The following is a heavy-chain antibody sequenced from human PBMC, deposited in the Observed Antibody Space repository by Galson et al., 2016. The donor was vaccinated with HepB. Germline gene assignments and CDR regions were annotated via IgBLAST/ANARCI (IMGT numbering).Heavy chain of an antibody. CDR3: ARGHIVATVDYYYYGLDV. V-gene: IGHV1-3*01. Sequence: SVKVSCKASGYTFTTYAMYWVRKAPGQRPEWMGWINAANGDTKYSQKLQGRGTITWDTSANTAYMELSSLRSEDTAVYYCARGHIVATVDYYYYGLDVWGQGTTVTVSS. CDR1: GYTFTTYA. J-gene: IGHJ6*02. CDR2: INAANGDT. D-gene: IGHD5-12*01.